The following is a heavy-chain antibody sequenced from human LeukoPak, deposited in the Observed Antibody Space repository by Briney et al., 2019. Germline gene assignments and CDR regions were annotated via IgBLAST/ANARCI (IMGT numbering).Heavy chain of an antibody. CDR1: GDSVSSPSHH. CDR3: TREFTSTSGD. V-gene: IGHV4-39*02. CDR2: TYYTGNT. D-gene: IGHD1-1*01. J-gene: IGHJ4*02. Sequence: SETLSLTCTVSGDSVSSPSHHWAWIRQPPGKGLEWIASTYYTGNTYYNPSLKSRLSISIDASKNYFSLKLSSVTAADTAVYFYTREFTSTSGDWGQGTLVTVSS.